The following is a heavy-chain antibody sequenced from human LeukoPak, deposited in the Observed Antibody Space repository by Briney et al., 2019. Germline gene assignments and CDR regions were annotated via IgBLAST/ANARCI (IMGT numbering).Heavy chain of an antibody. J-gene: IGHJ5*02. CDR2: INHSGST. CDR1: GGSFSGYY. V-gene: IGHV4-34*01. Sequence: SETLSLTCAVYGGSFSGYYWSWIRQPPGKGLEWIGEINHSGSTNYNPSLKSRVTISVDTSKNQFSLKLSSVTAADTAVYYCGRGRSRATMIVVVRHNWFDPWGQGTLVTVSS. CDR3: GRGRSRATMIVVVRHNWFDP. D-gene: IGHD3-22*01.